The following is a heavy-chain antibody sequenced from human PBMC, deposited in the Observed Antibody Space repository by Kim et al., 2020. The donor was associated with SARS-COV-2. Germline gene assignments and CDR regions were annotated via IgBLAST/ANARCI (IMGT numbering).Heavy chain of an antibody. V-gene: IGHV4-31*02. Sequence: LESRVTISADTSKNQFSLKMTSVTAADTAVYYCARAKTDFLRGYWKYYFDNWGQGTQVTVSS. CDR3: ARAKTDFLRGYWKYYFDN. J-gene: IGHJ4*02. D-gene: IGHD3-3*01.